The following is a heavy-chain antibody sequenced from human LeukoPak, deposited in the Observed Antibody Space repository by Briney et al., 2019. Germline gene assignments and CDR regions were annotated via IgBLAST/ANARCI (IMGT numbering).Heavy chain of an antibody. D-gene: IGHD4-23*01. J-gene: IGHJ4*02. CDR2: IYYSGST. V-gene: IGHV4-34*01. Sequence: SETLSLTCAVYGGSFSGYYWSWIRQPPGKGLEWIGYIYYSGSTNYNPSLKSRVTISVDTSKNQFSLKLSSVTAADTAVYYCARAARPYGGNSGLHYFDYWGQGTLVTVSS. CDR1: GGSFSGYY. CDR3: ARAARPYGGNSGLHYFDY.